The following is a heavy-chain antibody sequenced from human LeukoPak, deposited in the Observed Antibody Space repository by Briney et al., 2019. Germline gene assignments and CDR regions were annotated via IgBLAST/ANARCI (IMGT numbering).Heavy chain of an antibody. V-gene: IGHV3-74*01. Sequence: QPGGSLRLSCAASGFTFNNYWMHWLRHVPGKGLVWVSRIDNGGSDTRHADSVKGRFTISRDNAKNTLYLQMNSLRAEDTAVYYCARGEGWHCSGSDCFTHWFDPWGQGTLVTVSS. CDR1: GFTFNNYW. CDR2: IDNGGSDT. J-gene: IGHJ5*02. CDR3: ARGEGWHCSGSDCFTHWFDP. D-gene: IGHD2-15*01.